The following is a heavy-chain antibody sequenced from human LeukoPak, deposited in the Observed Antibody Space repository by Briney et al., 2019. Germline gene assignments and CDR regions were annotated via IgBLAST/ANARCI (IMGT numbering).Heavy chain of an antibody. CDR3: ARAPSGCGGTCPSDH. CDR2: IDDNGDS. D-gene: IGHD2-15*01. V-gene: IGHV4-4*07. Sequence: SETLSLTCTVSGDSISNHFWSWIRQPAGKGLEWIGRIDDNGDSNHNPSLKSRITMSLDTSRNQVSLTLASVTAADTAVYYCARAPSGCGGTCPSDHWGPGTQVTVSS. CDR1: GDSISNHF. J-gene: IGHJ4*02.